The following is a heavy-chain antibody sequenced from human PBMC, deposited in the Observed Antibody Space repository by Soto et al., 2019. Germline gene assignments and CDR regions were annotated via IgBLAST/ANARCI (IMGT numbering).Heavy chain of an antibody. CDR1: GGSFSGYY. CDR3: ARGPSFDIVVVVAATSNFDY. J-gene: IGHJ4*02. CDR2: INHSGST. D-gene: IGHD2-15*01. V-gene: IGHV4-34*01. Sequence: SETLSLTCAVYGGSFSGYYWSWIRQPPGKGLEWIGEINHSGSTNYNPSLKSRVNISVDTSKNQFSLKLSSVTAADTAVYYCARGPSFDIVVVVAATSNFDYWGQGILVTVSS.